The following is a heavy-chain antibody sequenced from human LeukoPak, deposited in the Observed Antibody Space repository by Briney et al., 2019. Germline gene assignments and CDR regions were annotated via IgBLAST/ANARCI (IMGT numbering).Heavy chain of an antibody. CDR3: AREGRSYDYVWGSYRSSFDY. D-gene: IGHD3-16*02. Sequence: GGSLRLSCAAFGFTFSSYSMNWVRQAPGKGLEWVSSISSSSSYIYYADSVKGRFTISRDNAKNSLYLQMNSLRAEDTAVYYCAREGRSYDYVWGSYRSSFDYWGQGTLVTVSS. J-gene: IGHJ4*02. CDR1: GFTFSSYS. V-gene: IGHV3-21*01. CDR2: ISSSSSYI.